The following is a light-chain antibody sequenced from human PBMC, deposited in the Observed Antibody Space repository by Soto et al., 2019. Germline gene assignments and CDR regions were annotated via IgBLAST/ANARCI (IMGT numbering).Light chain of an antibody. CDR2: DAS. Sequence: EIVLTQSPVTLSLSPRERATLSCRASQSVSSSLAWYQQKPGQAPRLLIYDASNRATGIPARFSGSGSGTDFTLTISSLEPEDFAVYYCQQRTNWITFGQGTRLEIK. CDR3: QQRTNWIT. V-gene: IGKV3-11*01. J-gene: IGKJ5*01. CDR1: QSVSSS.